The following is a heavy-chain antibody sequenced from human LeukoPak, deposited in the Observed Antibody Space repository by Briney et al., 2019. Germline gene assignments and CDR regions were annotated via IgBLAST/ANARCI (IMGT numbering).Heavy chain of an antibody. V-gene: IGHV4-38-2*02. Sequence: PSETLSLTCTVSGYSISSGYYWGWIRQPPGKGLEWIGSIYHSGSTYYNPSLKSRVTISVDTSKNQFSLKLSSVTAADTAVYYCAKTYGSGTLPLDAFDIWGQGTMVTVSS. CDR3: AKTYGSGTLPLDAFDI. CDR1: GYSISSGYY. J-gene: IGHJ3*02. D-gene: IGHD3-10*01. CDR2: IYHSGST.